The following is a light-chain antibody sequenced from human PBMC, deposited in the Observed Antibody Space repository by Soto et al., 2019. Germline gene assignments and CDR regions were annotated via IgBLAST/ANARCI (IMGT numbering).Light chain of an antibody. Sequence: EIVLAQSPGTLSLSPGERATLSCRASQSVTNSFLAWYQQKPGQAPRLLIYGASRRATGIPDRFTGSGSGTDFTLTISSLQPDDFATYYCQHYNSYSEAFGQGTKVELK. J-gene: IGKJ1*01. CDR3: QHYNSYSEA. V-gene: IGKV3-20*01. CDR1: QSVTNSF. CDR2: GAS.